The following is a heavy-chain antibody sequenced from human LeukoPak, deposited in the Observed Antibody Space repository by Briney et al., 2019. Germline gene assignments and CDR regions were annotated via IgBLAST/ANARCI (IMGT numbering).Heavy chain of an antibody. CDR1: GGSFSGYY. V-gene: IGHV3-23*01. CDR2: ISGSGGST. J-gene: IGHJ6*02. Sequence: ETLSLTCAVYGGSFSGYYWSWIRQPPGKGLEWVSAISGSGGSTYYADSVKGRFTISRDNSKNTLYLQMNSLRAEDTAVYYCAKSSYYYGMDVWGQGTLVTVSS. CDR3: AKSSYYYGMDV.